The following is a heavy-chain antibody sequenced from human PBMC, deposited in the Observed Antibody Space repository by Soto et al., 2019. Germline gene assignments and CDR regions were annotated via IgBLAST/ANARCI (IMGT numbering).Heavy chain of an antibody. J-gene: IGHJ4*02. CDR2: MSYDGSSK. Sequence: QVQLVESGGGVVQPGRSLRLSCAASGFTLSSYSMHWVRQAPGKGLDWVAAMSYDGSSKYFADSVKGRFTISRDNSKNTLSLQMNSLGAEDSAVYYCARGRSVSHHDDFEYWGQGTLVTVSS. CDR1: GFTLSSYS. CDR3: ARGRSVSHHDDFEY. V-gene: IGHV3-30-3*01. D-gene: IGHD3-3*01.